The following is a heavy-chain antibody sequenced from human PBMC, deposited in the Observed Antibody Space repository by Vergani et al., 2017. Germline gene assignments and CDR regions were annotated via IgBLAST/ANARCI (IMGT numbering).Heavy chain of an antibody. CDR2: INTNTGNP. J-gene: IGHJ5*02. Sequence: QVQLVQSGSELKKPGASVKVSCKASGYTFTSYAMNWVRQAPGQGLEWMGWINTNTGNPTYAQGFTGRFVFSLDTSVSTAYLQISSLKAVDTAVYYCVRGSPSAFLPXCSSTSCYYNWFDPWGQGTLVTVSS. D-gene: IGHD2-2*01. V-gene: IGHV7-4-1*02. CDR3: VRGSPSAFLPXCSSTSCYYNWFDP. CDR1: GYTFTSYA.